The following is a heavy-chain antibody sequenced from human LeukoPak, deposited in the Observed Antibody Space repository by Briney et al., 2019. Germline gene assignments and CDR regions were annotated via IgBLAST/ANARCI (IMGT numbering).Heavy chain of an antibody. Sequence: GGSLRLSCAASGFTFSSYSMNWVRQAPGKGLEWVSSISSSSSYIYYADSVKGRFTSSRDNDKKSLYLQMNSLRAEDTAVYYCARNFGGGDSSGPYSWGQGTQVTVSS. D-gene: IGHD3-22*01. J-gene: IGHJ4*02. V-gene: IGHV3-21*01. CDR1: GFTFSSYS. CDR3: ARNFGGGDSSGPYS. CDR2: ISSSSSYI.